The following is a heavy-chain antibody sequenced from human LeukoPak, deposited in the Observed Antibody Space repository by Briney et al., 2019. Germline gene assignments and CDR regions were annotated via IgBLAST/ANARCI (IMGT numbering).Heavy chain of an antibody. D-gene: IGHD3-22*01. CDR2: MVVCSGNT. CDR1: GFTVTSSA. J-gene: IGHJ3*02. V-gene: IGHV1-58*02. Sequence: SVKVSCKASGFTVTSSAMQWVRQARGQRLEWIGWMVVCSGNTNYAQKFQERVTMTTDTSTSTAYMELRSLRSDDTAVYYCARDASLSEFDYYDSSGIEAFDIWGQGTMVTVSS. CDR3: ARDASLSEFDYYDSSGIEAFDI.